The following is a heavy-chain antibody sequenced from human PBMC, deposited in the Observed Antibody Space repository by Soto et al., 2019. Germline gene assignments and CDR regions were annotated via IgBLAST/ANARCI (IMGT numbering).Heavy chain of an antibody. CDR3: ARQRRYCSSTSCFTPNFDY. V-gene: IGHV4-39*01. CDR2: IYYSGST. CDR1: GGSISSSSYY. Sequence: SETLSLTCTVSGGSISSSSYYWGWIRQPPGKGLEWIGSIYYSGSTYYNPSLKSRVTISVDTSKNQFSLKLSSVTAADTAVYYCARQRRYCSSTSCFTPNFDYWGQRTLVTSPQ. J-gene: IGHJ4*02. D-gene: IGHD2-2*02.